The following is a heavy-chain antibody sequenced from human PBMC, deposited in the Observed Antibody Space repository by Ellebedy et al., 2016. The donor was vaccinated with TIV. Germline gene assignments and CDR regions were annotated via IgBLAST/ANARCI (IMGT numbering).Heavy chain of an antibody. CDR2: INPNSGGT. J-gene: IGHJ4*02. CDR1: GYTFTGYY. V-gene: IGHV1-2*02. Sequence: ASVKVSXKASGYTFTGYYMHWVRQAPGQGLEWMGWINPNSGGTNYAQKFQGRVTMTRDTSISTAYMELSRLRSDDTAVYYCARVSVPAANSALTCFDYWGQGTLVTVSS. CDR3: ARVSVPAANSALTCFDY. D-gene: IGHD2-2*01.